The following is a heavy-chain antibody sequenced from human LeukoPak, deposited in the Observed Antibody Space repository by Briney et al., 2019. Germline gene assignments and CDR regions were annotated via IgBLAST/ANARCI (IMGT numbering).Heavy chain of an antibody. D-gene: IGHD6-19*01. CDR2: ISSSSSYI. CDR1: GFTFSSYS. Sequence: GGSLRLSCAASGFTFSSYSMNWVRQAPGKGLEWVSSISSSSSYIYYADSVKGRFTISRDNAKNSLYLQMNSLRAEDTAVYYCARDPLQWLERGAFDIWGQGTLVTASS. CDR3: ARDPLQWLERGAFDI. J-gene: IGHJ3*02. V-gene: IGHV3-21*01.